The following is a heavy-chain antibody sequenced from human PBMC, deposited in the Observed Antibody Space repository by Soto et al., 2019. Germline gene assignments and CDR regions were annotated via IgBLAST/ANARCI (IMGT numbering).Heavy chain of an antibody. CDR3: ARVSSLYGDSYYFDY. V-gene: IGHV4-34*01. Sequence: SETLSLTCVVSGGSFNANYWTWIRQPPGKGLEWVGEIYHSGNTNYNPSLKSRVTISVDKSKNQFSLKLSSVTAADTAVYYCARVSSLYGDSYYFDYWGQGTLVTVSS. CDR2: IYHSGNT. D-gene: IGHD4-17*01. CDR1: GGSFNANY. J-gene: IGHJ4*02.